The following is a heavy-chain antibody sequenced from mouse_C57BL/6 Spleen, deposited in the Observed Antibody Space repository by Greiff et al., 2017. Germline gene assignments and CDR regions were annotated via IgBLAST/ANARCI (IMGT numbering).Heavy chain of an antibody. CDR2: IDPSDSYT. Sequence: QVQLQQPGAELVRPGTSVKLSCKASGYTFTSYWMHWVKQRPGQGLEWIGVIDPSDSYTNYNQKFKGKATLTVDTSSSTAYMQLSSLTSEDSAVYYCARRTTVVCWYFDVWGTGTTVTVSS. CDR3: ARRTTVVCWYFDV. D-gene: IGHD1-1*01. V-gene: IGHV1-59*01. J-gene: IGHJ1*03. CDR1: GYTFTSYW.